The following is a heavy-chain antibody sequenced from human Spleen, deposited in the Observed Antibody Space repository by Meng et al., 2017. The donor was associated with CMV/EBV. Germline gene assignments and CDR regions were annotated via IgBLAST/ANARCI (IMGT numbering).Heavy chain of an antibody. J-gene: IGHJ3*01. V-gene: IGHV4-61*01. CDR1: GGSVSGRSFY. D-gene: IGHD3-22*01. Sequence: SETLSLTCTISGGSVSGRSFYWNWIRQSPGKALEWIGYNASTGFSNSNPSLKSRVTVSVDTSRNQFSLKLTSVTAADTAVYYCARDLSYDRSGRPLAFDFWGQGTMVTVSS. CDR3: ARDLSYDRSGRPLAFDF. CDR2: NASTGFS.